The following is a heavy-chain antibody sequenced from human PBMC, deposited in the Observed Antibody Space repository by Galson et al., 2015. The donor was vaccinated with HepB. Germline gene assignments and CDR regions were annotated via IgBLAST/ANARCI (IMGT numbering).Heavy chain of an antibody. CDR2: IYHSGST. Sequence: TLSLTCAVSGGSISIGDSSWSWIRQPPGKGLEWIGYIYHSGSTYYNPSLKSRVTISVGKSKNQFSLKLSSGTAADTAVYYCARVRSRGHYFDYWGQGTLVTVSS. V-gene: IGHV4-30-2*01. D-gene: IGHD6-25*01. CDR1: GGSISIGDSS. CDR3: ARVRSRGHYFDY. J-gene: IGHJ4*02.